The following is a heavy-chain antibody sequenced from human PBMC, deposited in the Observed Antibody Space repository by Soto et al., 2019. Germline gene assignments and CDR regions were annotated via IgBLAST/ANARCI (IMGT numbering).Heavy chain of an antibody. CDR2: ITRNSNSL. CDR3: AKDPQSWLTTFDI. D-gene: IGHD3-9*01. Sequence: EVQLVESGGGLVQPGRSLRLSCAASGFYFEDYAMHWVRQVPGKGLEWVSGITRNSNSLAYADSVKGRFTISRDTAKNSLYLDMNSLTPEDTALYFCAKDPQSWLTTFDICGQVTMVIVSP. J-gene: IGHJ3*02. CDR1: GFYFEDYA. V-gene: IGHV3-9*01.